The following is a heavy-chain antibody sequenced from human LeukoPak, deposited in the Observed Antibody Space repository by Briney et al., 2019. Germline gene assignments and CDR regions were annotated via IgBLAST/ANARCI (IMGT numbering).Heavy chain of an antibody. J-gene: IGHJ4*02. Sequence: ASVKVSCKASGYTFTGYYMHWVRQAPGQGLEWMGWINPNSGGTNYAQKFQGRVTMTRDTSISTAYMELSRLRSDDTAVYYCARGRNVLRFSEWLLPYDYWGQGTLVTVSS. CDR3: ARGRNVLRFSEWLLPYDY. CDR2: INPNSGGT. CDR1: GYTFTGYY. D-gene: IGHD3-3*01. V-gene: IGHV1-2*02.